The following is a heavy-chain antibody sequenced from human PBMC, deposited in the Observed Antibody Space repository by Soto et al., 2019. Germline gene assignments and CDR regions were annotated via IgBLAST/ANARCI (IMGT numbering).Heavy chain of an antibody. V-gene: IGHV4-59*08. J-gene: IGHJ3*02. D-gene: IGHD5-12*01. CDR2: IYYSGST. CDR1: GGSISSYY. Sequence: NPSETLSLTCTVSGGSISSYYWSWIRQPPGKGLEWIGYIYYSGSTNYNPSLKSRVTISVDTSKNQFSLKLSSVTAADTAVYYCARFKAIQGERWLQVYDAFDIWGQGTMVTVSS. CDR3: ARFKAIQGERWLQVYDAFDI.